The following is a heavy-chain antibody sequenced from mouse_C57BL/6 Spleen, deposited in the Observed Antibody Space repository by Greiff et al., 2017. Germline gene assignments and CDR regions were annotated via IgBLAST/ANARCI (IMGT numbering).Heavy chain of an antibody. D-gene: IGHD1-1*01. J-gene: IGHJ1*03. CDR3: ARKRILRSYWYFDV. Sequence: LMESGASVKISCKASGYAFSSYWMNWVKQRPGKGLEWIGQIYPGDGDTNYNGKFKGKATLTADKSSSTAYMQLSSLTSEDSAVYFCARKRILRSYWYFDVWGTGTTVTVSS. V-gene: IGHV1-80*01. CDR1: GYAFSSYW. CDR2: IYPGDGDT.